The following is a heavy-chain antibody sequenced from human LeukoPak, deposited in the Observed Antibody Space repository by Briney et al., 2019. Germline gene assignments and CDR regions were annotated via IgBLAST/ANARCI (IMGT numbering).Heavy chain of an antibody. CDR3: ARGGSPKLGYNV. D-gene: IGHD2-15*01. CDR2: IYHSGST. Sequence: SETLSLTCTVSGGSISSGGYYWSWIRQPPGKGLEWIGYIYHSGSTYYNPSLKSRVTISVDRSKNQFSLKLSSVTAADTAVYYCARGGSPKLGYNVWGKGATVTVSS. CDR1: GGSISSGGYY. V-gene: IGHV4-30-2*01. J-gene: IGHJ6*04.